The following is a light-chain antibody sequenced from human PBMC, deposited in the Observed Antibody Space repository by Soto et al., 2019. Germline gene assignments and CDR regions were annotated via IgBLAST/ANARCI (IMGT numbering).Light chain of an antibody. Sequence: EIVLTQSPATLSLSPGERATLSCRASQSVSSYLAWYQQKPGQAPRLLIYDASNTATGIPARLTGSGSGTDFTLTISSLEPEDFALYYCQQRSNWPWTFGQGTKVEIK. V-gene: IGKV3-11*01. CDR3: QQRSNWPWT. CDR1: QSVSSY. J-gene: IGKJ1*01. CDR2: DAS.